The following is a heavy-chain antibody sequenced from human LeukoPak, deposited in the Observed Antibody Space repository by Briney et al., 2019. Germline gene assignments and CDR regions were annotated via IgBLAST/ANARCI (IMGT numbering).Heavy chain of an antibody. CDR1: GFTFSDYY. D-gene: IGHD3-10*01. CDR3: ARGSVSHYYGSGSYSAFDI. V-gene: IGHV3-11*06. CDR2: ISSSTSYT. J-gene: IGHJ3*02. Sequence: GGSLRLSCAASGFTFSDYYMSWIRQAPGKGLEWVSYISSSTSYTNYADSVKGRFTISRDNAKNSLYLQMNSLRAEDTAVYYCARGSVSHYYGSGSYSAFDIWGQGTMVTVSS.